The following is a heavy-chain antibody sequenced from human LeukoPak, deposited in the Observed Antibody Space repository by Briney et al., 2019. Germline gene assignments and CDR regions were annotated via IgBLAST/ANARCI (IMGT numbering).Heavy chain of an antibody. V-gene: IGHV4-59*01. CDR1: GGSISNYY. CDR3: ARWNYDSSGHRPFDI. J-gene: IGHJ3*02. Sequence: SETLSLACTVSGGSISNYYWIWIRQPPGKGLEWIGYIYYTGNTNYNPSLKSRVTISVDTSKNQFSLKLSSVTAADTAVYYCARWNYDSSGHRPFDIWGQGTMVTVSS. D-gene: IGHD3-22*01. CDR2: IYYTGNT.